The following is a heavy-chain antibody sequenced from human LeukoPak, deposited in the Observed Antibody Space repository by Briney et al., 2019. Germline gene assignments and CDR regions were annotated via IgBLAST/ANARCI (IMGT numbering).Heavy chain of an antibody. J-gene: IGHJ4*02. D-gene: IGHD4-23*01. CDR3: ARDFGRWFLDY. CDR1: GFTFSSYS. Sequence: GGSLRLSCAASGFTFSSYSMNWVRQAPGKGLEWVSYISSSSSTIYYADSVKGRFTISRDNAKNSLYLQMNSLRAEDTAVYYCARDFGRWFLDYWGQGTLVTVSS. CDR2: ISSSSSTI. V-gene: IGHV3-48*04.